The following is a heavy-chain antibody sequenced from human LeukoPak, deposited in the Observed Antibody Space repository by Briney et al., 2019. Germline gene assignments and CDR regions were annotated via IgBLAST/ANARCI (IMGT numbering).Heavy chain of an antibody. D-gene: IGHD3-9*01. CDR1: GFTVSSNY. CDR2: IYSGGST. CDR3: ASRLVIPYYYYGMDV. J-gene: IGHJ6*02. V-gene: IGHV3-53*01. Sequence: PGGSLRLSCAASGFTVSSNYMSWVRQAPGKGLEWVSVIYSGGSTYYADSVKGRFTISRDNSKNTLYLQMNSLRAEDTAVYYCASRLVIPYYYYGMDVWGQGTTVTVSS.